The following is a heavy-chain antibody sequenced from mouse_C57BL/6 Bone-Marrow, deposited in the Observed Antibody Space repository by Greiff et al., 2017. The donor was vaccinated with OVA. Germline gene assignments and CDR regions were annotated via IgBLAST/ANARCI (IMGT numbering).Heavy chain of an antibody. D-gene: IGHD2-10*01. J-gene: IGHJ4*01. CDR3: ASAYYRNPSRY. CDR2: IHPNSGST. CDR1: GYTFTSYW. V-gene: IGHV1-64*01. Sequence: QVQLKQPGAELVKPGASVKLSCKASGYTFTSYWMHWVKQRPGQGLEWIGMIHPNSGSTNYNEKFKSKATLTVDKSSSTAYMQLSSLTSEDSAVYYCASAYYRNPSRYWGQGTSLTVSS.